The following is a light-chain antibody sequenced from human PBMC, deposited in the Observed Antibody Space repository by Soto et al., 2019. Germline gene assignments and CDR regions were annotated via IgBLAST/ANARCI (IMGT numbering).Light chain of an antibody. CDR3: QQRSDWPWT. V-gene: IGKV3-11*01. J-gene: IGKJ1*01. CDR1: ESVTYY. CDR2: DVS. Sequence: EIVLTQSLATLSLSPGERGTLSCRASESVTYYLAWYQQKPGQAPRLLVYDVSNRAAGIPTRFSGGGSGTDFTLTISNVEPEDFAVYYCQQRSDWPWTFGQGTKVDIK.